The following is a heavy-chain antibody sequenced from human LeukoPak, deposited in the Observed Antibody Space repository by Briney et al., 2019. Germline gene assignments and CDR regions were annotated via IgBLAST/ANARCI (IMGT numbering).Heavy chain of an antibody. D-gene: IGHD4-17*01. V-gene: IGHV3-74*01. CDR3: VKATVTSSYFDYFDY. CDR2: INSDGSTT. Sequence: QPGGSLRLSCAASGFTFSSSWMHWVRQAPGKGLVWVSRINSDGSTTNYADSVKGRFTISRDNSKNTLYLQMSSLRAEDTAVYYCVKATVTSSYFDYFDYWGQGTLVTVSS. CDR1: GFTFSSSW. J-gene: IGHJ4*02.